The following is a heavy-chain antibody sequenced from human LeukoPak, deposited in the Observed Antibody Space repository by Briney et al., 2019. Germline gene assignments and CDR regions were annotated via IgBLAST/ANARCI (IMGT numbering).Heavy chain of an antibody. V-gene: IGHV3-30*02. CDR2: IRYDGSNK. J-gene: IGHJ3*02. D-gene: IGHD3-22*01. CDR3: AKDQSMIDAFDI. CDR1: GFTFSSYG. Sequence: GGSLRLSCAASGFTFSSYGMHWVRQAPGKGLEWVAFIRYDGSNKYYADSVKGRFTISTDNSKNTLYLQMNSLRAEDTAVYYCAKDQSMIDAFDIWGQGTMVTGSS.